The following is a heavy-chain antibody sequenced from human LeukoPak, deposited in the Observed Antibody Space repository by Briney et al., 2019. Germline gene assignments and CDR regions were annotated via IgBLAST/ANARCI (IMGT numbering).Heavy chain of an antibody. D-gene: IGHD2-2*01. CDR2: INHSGST. Sequence: SETLSLTCAVYGGSFSGYYWSWIRQPPGKGLEWIGEINHSGSTNYNPSLKSRVTISVDTSKNQFSLKLSPVTAADTAVYYCARDALRGYCSSTSCRYWYFDLWGRGTLVTVSS. CDR3: ARDALRGYCSSTSCRYWYFDL. CDR1: GGSFSGYY. J-gene: IGHJ2*01. V-gene: IGHV4-34*01.